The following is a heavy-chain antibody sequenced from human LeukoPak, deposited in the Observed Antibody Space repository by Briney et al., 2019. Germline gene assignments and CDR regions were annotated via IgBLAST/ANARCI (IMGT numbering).Heavy chain of an antibody. Sequence: ASVKVSCKASGGTFSSYAISWVRQAPGQGLEWMGAIIPIFGTANYAQKFQGRVTITTDESTSTAYMELSSLRSEDTAVYYCARDLGYCSSTSCYNDAFDIWGQGTMVTVSS. CDR2: IIPIFGTA. CDR3: ARDLGYCSSTSCYNDAFDI. CDR1: GGTFSSYA. D-gene: IGHD2-2*01. J-gene: IGHJ3*02. V-gene: IGHV1-69*05.